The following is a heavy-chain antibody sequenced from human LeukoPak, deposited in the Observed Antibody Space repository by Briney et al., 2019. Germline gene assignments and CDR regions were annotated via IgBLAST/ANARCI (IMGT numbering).Heavy chain of an antibody. CDR2: IYHSGST. CDR1: GYSISSGYY. Sequence: KPSETLSLTCTVSGYSISSGYYWGWIRQPPGKGLEWIGSIYHSGSTYYNPSLKSRVTISVDTSKNQFSLKLSSVTAADTAVYYCARDDGYPCAFDIWGQGTMVTVSS. V-gene: IGHV4-38-2*02. D-gene: IGHD5-18*01. J-gene: IGHJ3*02. CDR3: ARDDGYPCAFDI.